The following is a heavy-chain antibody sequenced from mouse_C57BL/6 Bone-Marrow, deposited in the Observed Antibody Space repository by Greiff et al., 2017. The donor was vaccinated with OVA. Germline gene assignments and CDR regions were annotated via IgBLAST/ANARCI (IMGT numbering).Heavy chain of an antibody. CDR1: GYTFTDYY. CDR2: INPYNGGT. Sequence: EVQLVESGPVLVKPGASVKMSCKASGYTFTDYYMNWVKQSHGKSLEWIGVINPYNGGTSYNQKFKGKATLTVDKSSSTAYMELNSLTSEDSAVYDCARGYYGSSYVGYWGQGTTLTVSS. D-gene: IGHD1-1*01. J-gene: IGHJ2*01. V-gene: IGHV1-19*01. CDR3: ARGYYGSSYVGY.